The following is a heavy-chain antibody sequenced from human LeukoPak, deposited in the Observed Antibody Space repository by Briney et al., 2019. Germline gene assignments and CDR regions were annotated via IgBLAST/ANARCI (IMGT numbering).Heavy chain of an antibody. J-gene: IGHJ4*02. CDR1: GFSFSSYS. Sequence: GGSLRHSCAASGFSFSSYSINWVRQAPGKGLEWVSSISSSSSYIYYADSVKGRFTISRDNAKNSLYLQMNSLRAEDTAVYYCARGYSSSWYGPNDWGQGTLVTVSS. CDR3: ARGYSSSWYGPND. V-gene: IGHV3-21*01. CDR2: ISSSSSYI. D-gene: IGHD6-13*01.